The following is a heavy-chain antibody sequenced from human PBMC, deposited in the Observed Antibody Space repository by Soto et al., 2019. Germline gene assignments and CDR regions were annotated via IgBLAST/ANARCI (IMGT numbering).Heavy chain of an antibody. V-gene: IGHV3-30*18. CDR3: AKCISSSWYFYYYYGMDV. CDR1: GFTFSSYG. J-gene: IGHJ6*02. CDR2: ISYDGSNK. Sequence: PWGSLRLSCAASGFTFSSYGMHWVRQAPGKGLEWVAVISYDGSNKYYADSVKGRFTISRDNSKNTLYLQMNSLRAEDTAVYYCAKCISSSWYFYYYYGMDVWGQGTTVTVSS. D-gene: IGHD6-13*01.